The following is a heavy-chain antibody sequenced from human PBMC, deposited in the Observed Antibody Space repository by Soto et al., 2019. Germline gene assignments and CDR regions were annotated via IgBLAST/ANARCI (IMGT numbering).Heavy chain of an antibody. CDR1: GFIFSNFD. CDR3: VRGLPGGFDP. D-gene: IGHD3-10*01. J-gene: IGHJ5*02. V-gene: IGHV3-13*01. Sequence: GGSLRLCCGASGFIFSNFDMHWVRQTTEKGLEWVSGIGFAVDTNYSGSVKGRFTISRENAKNSLFLQMNSLRVGDTAVYYCVRGLPGGFDPWGQGTLVTVSS. CDR2: IGFAVDT.